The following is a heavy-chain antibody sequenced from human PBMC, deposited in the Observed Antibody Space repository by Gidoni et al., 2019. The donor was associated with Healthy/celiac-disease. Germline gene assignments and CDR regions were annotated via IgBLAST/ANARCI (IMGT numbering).Heavy chain of an antibody. Sequence: EVQLLESGGGLVQPGGSLRLSCAASGFTFSSYAMSWVRQAPGKGLEWVSAISGSGGSTYYADSVKGRFTISRDNSKNTLYLQMNSLRAEDTAVYYCAKGGGLTLYYYYGMDVWGQGTMVTVSS. D-gene: IGHD5-12*01. CDR1: GFTFSSYA. CDR3: AKGGGLTLYYYYGMDV. V-gene: IGHV3-23*01. CDR2: ISGSGGST. J-gene: IGHJ6*02.